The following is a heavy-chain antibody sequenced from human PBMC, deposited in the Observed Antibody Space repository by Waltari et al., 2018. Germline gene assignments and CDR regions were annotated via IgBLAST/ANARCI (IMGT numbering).Heavy chain of an antibody. V-gene: IGHV3-74*01. J-gene: IGHJ4*02. Sequence: EVQLVESGGGLVQPGGSMRLSCPGSGFTFRTDWMHWVRQAPGKGLVGVSRMNGDGSVISYADSVRGRFTISRDNAKSTLYLEMNSLRDDDTAMYHCIRDAFGQNDFWGQGTLVTVSS. D-gene: IGHD3-16*01. CDR3: IRDAFGQNDF. CDR1: GFTFRTDW. CDR2: MNGDGSVI.